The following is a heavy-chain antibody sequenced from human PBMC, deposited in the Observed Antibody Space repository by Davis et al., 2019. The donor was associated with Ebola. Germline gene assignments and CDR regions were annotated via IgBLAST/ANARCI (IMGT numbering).Heavy chain of an antibody. CDR2: ISSSSSYI. CDR3: ARDPHIVATFGEYFQH. J-gene: IGHJ1*01. Sequence: PGGSLRLSCAASGFTFSSYSMNWVRQAPGKGLEWVSSISSSSSYIYYADSVKGRFTISRDNAKNSLYLQMNSLRAEDTAVYYCARDPHIVATFGEYFQHWGQGTLVTVSS. CDR1: GFTFSSYS. V-gene: IGHV3-21*01. D-gene: IGHD5-12*01.